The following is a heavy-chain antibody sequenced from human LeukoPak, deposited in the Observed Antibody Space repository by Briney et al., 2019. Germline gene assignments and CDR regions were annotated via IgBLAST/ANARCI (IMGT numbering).Heavy chain of an antibody. J-gene: IGHJ3*02. Sequence: SVKVSCKASGGTFSSYAISWVRQAPGQGLEWMGGIIPIFGTANYAQKFQGRVTITTDESTSTAYMELSSLRSEDTAVYYCAGDPIITGPHDAFDIWGQGTMVTVSS. CDR3: AGDPIITGPHDAFDI. V-gene: IGHV1-69*05. CDR1: GGTFSSYA. CDR2: IIPIFGTA. D-gene: IGHD1-20*01.